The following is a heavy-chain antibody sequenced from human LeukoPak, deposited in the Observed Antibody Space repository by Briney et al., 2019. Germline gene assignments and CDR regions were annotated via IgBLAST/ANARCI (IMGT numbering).Heavy chain of an antibody. Sequence: GGSLRLSCGASGFTFRTSWMNWVRQAPGKGLEWVASINPDGSEKYSVDSVKGRFTISRDNAKNSLYLQMNSLRAEDTAVYYCARAGSGRSPDWFDPWGQGTLVTVSS. J-gene: IGHJ5*02. V-gene: IGHV3-7*01. CDR2: INPDGSEK. D-gene: IGHD1-26*01. CDR3: ARAGSGRSPDWFDP. CDR1: GFTFRTSW.